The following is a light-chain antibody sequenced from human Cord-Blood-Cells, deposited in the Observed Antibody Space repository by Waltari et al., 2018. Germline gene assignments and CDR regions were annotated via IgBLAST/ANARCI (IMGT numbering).Light chain of an antibody. CDR1: SSNIGNNA. CDR3: AAWDDSLNGWV. V-gene: IGLV1-36*01. J-gene: IGLJ3*02. CDR2: YDD. Sequence: QSVLTQPPSVSEAPSQRVTIPCSGSSSNIGNNAVNWYQQLPGKAPKLLIYYDDLLPSGVSDRFSGSKSGTSASLAISGLQSEDEADYYCAAWDDSLNGWVFGGGTKLTVL.